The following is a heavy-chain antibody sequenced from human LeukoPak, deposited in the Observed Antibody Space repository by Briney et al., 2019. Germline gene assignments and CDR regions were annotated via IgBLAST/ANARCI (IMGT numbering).Heavy chain of an antibody. CDR2: ISYDGSNK. J-gene: IGHJ6*03. V-gene: IGHV3-33*06. Sequence: VGSLRLSCAASGFTFTSYGMHWVRQAPGKGLDWVAVISYDGSNKYYADSVKGRFTISRDSSKNTLFLQMNSLRAEDTAVYYCAKGNLDAYYYYYMDVWGKGTTVTVSS. CDR3: AKGNLDAYYYYYMDV. CDR1: GFTFTSYG. D-gene: IGHD1-14*01.